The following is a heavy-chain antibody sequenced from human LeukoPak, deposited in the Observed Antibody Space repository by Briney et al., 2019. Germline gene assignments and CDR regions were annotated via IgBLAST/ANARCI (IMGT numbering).Heavy chain of an antibody. Sequence: SETLSLTCTVSGGSVSSTSYSCGWIRQPPGKGLEWIASIYYSGKTYYTPSLKSRVIISVDTSKNQFSLRLNSVTAADTAVYYCARLPLSMSGYPPDYWGRGTPVTVSS. D-gene: IGHD3-3*01. CDR3: ARLPLSMSGYPPDY. CDR1: GGSVSSTSYS. J-gene: IGHJ2*01. V-gene: IGHV4-39*01. CDR2: IYYSGKT.